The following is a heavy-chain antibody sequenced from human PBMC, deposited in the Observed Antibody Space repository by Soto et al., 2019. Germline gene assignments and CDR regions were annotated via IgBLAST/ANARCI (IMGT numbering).Heavy chain of an antibody. J-gene: IGHJ4*02. Sequence: GGSLRLCCAASGFTFSSYAMSWVRQAPGKGLEWVSAISGSGGSTYYADSVKGRFTISRDNSKNTLYLQMNSLRAEDTAVYYCAKAKGYDSSGPNTYWGQGTLVTVSS. CDR3: AKAKGYDSSGPNTY. D-gene: IGHD3-22*01. V-gene: IGHV3-23*01. CDR2: ISGSGGST. CDR1: GFTFSSYA.